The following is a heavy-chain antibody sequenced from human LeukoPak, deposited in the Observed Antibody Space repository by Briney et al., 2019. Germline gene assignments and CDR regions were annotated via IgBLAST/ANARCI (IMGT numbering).Heavy chain of an antibody. CDR2: IKSKTDGGTT. CDR1: GFTFSSYA. D-gene: IGHD4-17*01. Sequence: GRSLRLSCAASGFTFSSYAMHWVRQAPGKGLEWVGRIKSKTDGGTTDYAAPVKGRFTISRDDSKNTLYLQMNSLKTEDTAVYYCTTESGVTTLIDYWGQGTLVTVSS. CDR3: TTESGVTTLIDY. V-gene: IGHV3-15*07. J-gene: IGHJ4*02.